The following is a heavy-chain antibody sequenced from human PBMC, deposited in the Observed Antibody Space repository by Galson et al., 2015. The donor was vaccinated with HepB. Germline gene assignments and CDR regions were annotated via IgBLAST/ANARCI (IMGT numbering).Heavy chain of an antibody. V-gene: IGHV4-39*01. CDR1: GVSTSSSSYY. J-gene: IGHJ3*02. D-gene: IGHD1-26*01. CDR3: ARLPVGELRLDAFDI. Sequence: SETLSLTCTVSGVSTSSSSYYWGWIRQPPGKGLEWIASIYYSGKIYYHPSLKSRVTISLDTSKNQFSLEVSSVTAADTAVYFCARLPVGELRLDAFDIWGQGTMVTVSS. CDR2: IYYSGKI.